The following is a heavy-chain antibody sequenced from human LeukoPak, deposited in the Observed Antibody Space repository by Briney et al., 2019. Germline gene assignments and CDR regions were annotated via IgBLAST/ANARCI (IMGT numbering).Heavy chain of an antibody. CDR1: GGSISSYY. CDR2: IYYSGST. Sequence: SETLSLTCTVSGGSISSYYWSWIRQPPGKGLEWIGYIYYSGSTNYNPSLKSRVTISVDTSKNQFSLKLSPVTAADTAVYYCATAWRGREGYFDYWGQGTLVTVSS. V-gene: IGHV4-59*01. D-gene: IGHD1-26*01. J-gene: IGHJ4*02. CDR3: ATAWRGREGYFDY.